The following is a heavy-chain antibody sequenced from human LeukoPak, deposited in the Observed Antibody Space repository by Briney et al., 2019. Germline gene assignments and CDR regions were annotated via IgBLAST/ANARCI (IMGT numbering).Heavy chain of an antibody. Sequence: PSGTLSLTCAVSGDPITSANWWSWVRQSPGKGLEWIGEISHSGATNHNPSLKSRVTMSLDKSKNQLSLRVNSVTAADTAVYYCARKSRGYSYGLDYWGQGTLVTVSS. D-gene: IGHD5-18*01. J-gene: IGHJ4*02. CDR2: ISHSGAT. V-gene: IGHV4-4*02. CDR1: GDPITSANW. CDR3: ARKSRGYSYGLDY.